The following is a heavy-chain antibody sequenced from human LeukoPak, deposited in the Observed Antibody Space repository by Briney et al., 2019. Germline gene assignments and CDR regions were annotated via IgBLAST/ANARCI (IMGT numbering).Heavy chain of an antibody. D-gene: IGHD1-26*01. CDR1: GYSFTSYW. Sequence: GESLKISCKGSGYSFTSYWIGWVRQMPGKGLEWMGIIYPGDSDTRYSPSFQGQVTISADKSISTAYLQWSSLKASDTAVYYCARERKKWELLGGGAFDIWGQGTMVTVSS. CDR2: IYPGDSDT. J-gene: IGHJ3*02. CDR3: ARERKKWELLGGGAFDI. V-gene: IGHV5-51*01.